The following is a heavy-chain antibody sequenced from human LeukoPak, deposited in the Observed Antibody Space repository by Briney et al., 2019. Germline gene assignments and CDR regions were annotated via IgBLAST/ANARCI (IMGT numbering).Heavy chain of an antibody. CDR3: ARERREGITIFHFGYYYYMDV. V-gene: IGHV4-59*01. J-gene: IGHJ6*03. Sequence: PSETLSLTCTVSGGSISSYYWSWIRRPPGKGLEWIGYIYYSGSTNYNPSLKSRVTISVDTSKNQFSLKLSSVTAADTAVYYCARERREGITIFHFGYYYYMDVWGKGTTVTVSS. CDR2: IYYSGST. CDR1: GGSISSYY. D-gene: IGHD3-3*01.